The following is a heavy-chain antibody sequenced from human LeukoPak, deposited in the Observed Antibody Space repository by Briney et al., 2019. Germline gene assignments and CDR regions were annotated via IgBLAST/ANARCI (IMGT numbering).Heavy chain of an antibody. CDR2: INEDGSST. CDR1: GYTFSRYW. V-gene: IGHV3-74*01. J-gene: IGHJ4*02. D-gene: IGHD5-12*01. Sequence: GGSLRLSCAASGYTFSRYWMHWVRQGPGKGLVWVSRINEDGSSTSYAESVRGRFTISRDNAKNTLYLQMNSLRAEDAAVYYCTTDTFGARGSWGQGTLVTVSS. CDR3: TTDTFGARGS.